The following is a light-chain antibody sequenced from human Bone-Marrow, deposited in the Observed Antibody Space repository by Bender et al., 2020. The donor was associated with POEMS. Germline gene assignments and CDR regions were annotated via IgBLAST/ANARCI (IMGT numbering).Light chain of an antibody. Sequence: QSALAQPASVSGSPGQSITISCTGTTNDVAGYDYVSWDQQHPGKAPKLIISDVFRRPSEVPDRFSGSKSGTMASLPISGLQADDEAEYFCQSYDRSLGGWVFGGGTKVTVL. J-gene: IGLJ3*02. CDR3: QSYDRSLGGWV. CDR1: TNDVAGYDY. CDR2: DVF. V-gene: IGLV2-14*03.